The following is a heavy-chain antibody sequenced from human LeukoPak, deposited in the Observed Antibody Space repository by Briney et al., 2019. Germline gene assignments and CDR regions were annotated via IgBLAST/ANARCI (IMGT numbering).Heavy chain of an antibody. Sequence: GASVKVSCKASGGTFSSYAISWVRQAPGQGLEWMGGIIPIFGTANYAQKFQGRVTITADKSTSTAYMELSSLRSEDTAVYYCAAGVLGTSIDYWGQGTLVTVSS. D-gene: IGHD3-10*01. CDR2: IIPIFGTA. J-gene: IGHJ4*02. V-gene: IGHV1-69*06. CDR1: GGTFSSYA. CDR3: AAGVLGTSIDY.